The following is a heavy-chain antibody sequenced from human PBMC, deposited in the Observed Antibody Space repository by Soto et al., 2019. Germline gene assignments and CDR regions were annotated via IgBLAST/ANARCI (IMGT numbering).Heavy chain of an antibody. CDR1: GYTFTSHG. J-gene: IGHJ4*02. Sequence: ASVKVSCKASGYTFTSHGISWVRQAPGQGLEWMGWISPYTGNTNYAQSLQGRVTMTTDTSTNTAYMELRSLRSDDTAVYYCARDRTAAGTVDYWGQGTLVTVSS. CDR3: ARDRTAAGTVDY. CDR2: ISPYTGNT. D-gene: IGHD6-13*01. V-gene: IGHV1-18*04.